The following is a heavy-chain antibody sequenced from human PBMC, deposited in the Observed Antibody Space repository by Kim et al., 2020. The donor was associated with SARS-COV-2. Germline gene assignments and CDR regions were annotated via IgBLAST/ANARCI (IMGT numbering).Heavy chain of an antibody. CDR3: AKLATVVTPSFDY. V-gene: IGHV3-23*01. D-gene: IGHD4-17*01. J-gene: IGHJ4*02. Sequence: ADSVKGRFTISRDNSKNTLYLQMNSLRAEDTAVYYCAKLATVVTPSFDYWGQGTLVTVSS.